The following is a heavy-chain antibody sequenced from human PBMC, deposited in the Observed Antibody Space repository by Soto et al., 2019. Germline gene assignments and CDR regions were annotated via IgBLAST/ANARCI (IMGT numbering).Heavy chain of an antibody. D-gene: IGHD2-2*01. Sequence: SETLSLTCTVSGGSISSYYWSWIRQPPGKGLEWIGYIYYSGSTNYNPSLKSRVTISVDTSKNQFSLKLSSVTAADTAVYYCARDPGYCSSTSCYAPSYFDYWGQGTLVTVSS. CDR1: GGSISSYY. V-gene: IGHV4-59*01. CDR3: ARDPGYCSSTSCYAPSYFDY. J-gene: IGHJ4*02. CDR2: IYYSGST.